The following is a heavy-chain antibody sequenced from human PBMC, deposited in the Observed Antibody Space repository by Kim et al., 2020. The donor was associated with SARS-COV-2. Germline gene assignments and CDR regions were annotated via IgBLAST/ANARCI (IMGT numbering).Heavy chain of an antibody. V-gene: IGHV3-30*02. J-gene: IGHJ4*02. Sequence: ADSVKGRFTVSRDNSKNTLYLEMNSVTSEDSAVYYCAKEEWRSIPSGPDVWGQGTVVIVSS. CDR3: AKEEWRSIPSGPDV. D-gene: IGHD2-21*01.